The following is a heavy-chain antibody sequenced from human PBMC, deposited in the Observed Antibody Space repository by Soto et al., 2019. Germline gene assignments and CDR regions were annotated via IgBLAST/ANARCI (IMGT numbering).Heavy chain of an antibody. CDR2: INPNSGGT. D-gene: IGHD1-26*01. CDR3: ARVPRVGATDRGAFDI. V-gene: IGHV1-2*04. CDR1: GYTFTGYY. Sequence: GASVKVSCKASGYTFTGYYTHWVRQAPGQGLEWMGWINPNSGGTNYAQKFQGWVTMTRDTSISTAYMELSRLRSDDTAVYYCARVPRVGATDRGAFDIWGQGTMVTVSS. J-gene: IGHJ3*02.